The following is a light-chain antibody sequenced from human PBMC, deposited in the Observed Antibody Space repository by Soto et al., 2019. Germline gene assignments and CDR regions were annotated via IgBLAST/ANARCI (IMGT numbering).Light chain of an antibody. CDR1: SSNIGSNY. CDR3: AAWDDSLRGV. J-gene: IGLJ1*01. Sequence: QSALTQPPSASGTPGQRITISCSGSSSNIGSNYVYWYQQLPGTAPKLLIYRNAQRPSGVPDRFSGSKSGTSASLAISGLRSEDEADYYCAAWDDSLRGVFGTGTKLTVL. V-gene: IGLV1-47*01. CDR2: RNA.